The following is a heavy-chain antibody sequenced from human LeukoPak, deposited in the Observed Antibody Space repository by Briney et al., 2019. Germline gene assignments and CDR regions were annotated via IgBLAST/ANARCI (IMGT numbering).Heavy chain of an antibody. J-gene: IGHJ5*02. CDR2: ITPSGGST. Sequence: GASVKVSCKASGYTFTNYYMHWARQAPGQGLEWLGLITPSGGSTWYAQKFQGRVTMTRDMSTSTDYMELSSLRSGDTAVYYCARDNSVGDYAWWFDPWGQGTLVTVSS. D-gene: IGHD1-26*01. CDR1: GYTFTNYY. V-gene: IGHV1-46*01. CDR3: ARDNSVGDYAWWFDP.